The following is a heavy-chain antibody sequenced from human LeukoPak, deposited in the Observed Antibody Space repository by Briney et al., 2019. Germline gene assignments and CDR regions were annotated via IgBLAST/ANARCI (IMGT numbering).Heavy chain of an antibody. J-gene: IGHJ5*02. CDR1: GGTFNNSA. CDR3: ARDVHGDYGSGWFDP. D-gene: IGHD4-17*01. V-gene: IGHV1-69*05. Sequence: SVKVSCKTSGGTFNNSAISWVRQAPGQGLEWLGGIMPLFGTAGYAQKFQGRVTITKDESTRTVYLELTSLTSDDTAVYYCARDVHGDYGSGWFDPWGQGTLVSVFS. CDR2: IMPLFGTA.